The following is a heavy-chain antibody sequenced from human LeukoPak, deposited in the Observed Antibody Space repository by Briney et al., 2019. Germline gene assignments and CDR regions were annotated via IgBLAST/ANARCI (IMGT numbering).Heavy chain of an antibody. Sequence: GGSLRLSCVASGFPFDDYGMFWVRQSPGKGLEWVSSISWNSGIIDYADSVKGRFTISRDNAKNSLYLQMNSLRVEDTAFYYCARDIGSGNYFDYWGQGTLVTVSS. CDR2: ISWNSGII. CDR1: GFPFDDYG. J-gene: IGHJ4*02. CDR3: ARDIGSGNYFDY. V-gene: IGHV3-9*01. D-gene: IGHD1-26*01.